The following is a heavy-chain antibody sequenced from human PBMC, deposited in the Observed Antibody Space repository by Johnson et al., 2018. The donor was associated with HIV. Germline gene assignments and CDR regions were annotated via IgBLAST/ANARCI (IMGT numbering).Heavy chain of an antibody. D-gene: IGHD6-19*01. CDR3: ARGRAVAGTRAFDI. V-gene: IGHV3-15*01. CDR1: GLTFSNVW. J-gene: IGHJ3*02. CDR2: IKSKSEGGTT. Sequence: MLLVESGGGVVQPGRSLRLSCAASGLTFSNVWMSWVRQAPGKGLEWVGHIKSKSEGGTTDYGAPVKGRFTISRDNSKNTLYLQMNSLRTEDTAVYYCARGRAVAGTRAFDIWGQGTMVTVSS.